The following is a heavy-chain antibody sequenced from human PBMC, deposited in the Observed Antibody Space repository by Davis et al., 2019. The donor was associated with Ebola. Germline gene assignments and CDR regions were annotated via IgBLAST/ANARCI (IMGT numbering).Heavy chain of an antibody. CDR2: ISSSSSYI. J-gene: IGHJ4*02. D-gene: IGHD6-13*01. Sequence: GGSLRLSCGASGFTFSRHSMNWVRQAPGKGLEWVSSISSSSSYIYYADSVKGRFTISRDNAKNSLYLHMNSLRVEDTAVYYCTKTIVATAGDFWGQGTLVTVSS. CDR1: GFTFSRHS. V-gene: IGHV3-21*01. CDR3: TKTIVATAGDF.